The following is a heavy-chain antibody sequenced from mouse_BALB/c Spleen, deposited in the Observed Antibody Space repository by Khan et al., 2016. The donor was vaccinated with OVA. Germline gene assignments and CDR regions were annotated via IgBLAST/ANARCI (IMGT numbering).Heavy chain of an antibody. Sequence: VQLQQSGTVMARPGASVKMSCKASGFSFITYWMHWVKQRPGQGLEWIGGIYFGTSDSSYKQKCKGKANLTVLTSASNDYMDLSSLTNEDSAVYYCTRWVRGFDYWGQGTTLTVSS. CDR3: TRWVRGFDY. J-gene: IGHJ2*01. CDR2: IYFGTSDS. V-gene: IGHV1-5*01. CDR1: GFSFITYW.